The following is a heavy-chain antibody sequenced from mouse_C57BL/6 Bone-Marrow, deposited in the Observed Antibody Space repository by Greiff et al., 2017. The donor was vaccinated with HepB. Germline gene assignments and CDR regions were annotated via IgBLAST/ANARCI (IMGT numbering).Heavy chain of an antibody. CDR3: ARATVVAFDY. CDR2: IDPSDSYT. Sequence: PGQGLEWIGEIDPSDSYTNYNQKFKGKATLTVDTSSSTAYMQLSSLTSEDSAVYYCARATVVAFDYWGQGTTLTVSS. V-gene: IGHV1-50*01. J-gene: IGHJ2*01. D-gene: IGHD1-1*01.